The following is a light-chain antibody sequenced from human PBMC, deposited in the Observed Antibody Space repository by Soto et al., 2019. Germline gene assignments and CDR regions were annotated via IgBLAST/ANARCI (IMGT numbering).Light chain of an antibody. CDR1: QSVGSD. CDR3: QQRSNWPWT. J-gene: IGKJ1*01. CDR2: DAS. Sequence: ETLLAQSAATXSLSPVXXAXLXCGASQSVGSDLAWYQQKPGQAPRLLIYDASNRATGTPARFSGSGSGTDFTLTISNLEPEDFAVYYCQQRSNWPWTFGQGTKVDIK. V-gene: IGKV3-11*01.